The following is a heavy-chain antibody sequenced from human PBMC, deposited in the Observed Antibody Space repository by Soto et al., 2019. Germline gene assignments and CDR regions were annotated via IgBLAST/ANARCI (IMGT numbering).Heavy chain of an antibody. CDR3: ARKGESGAFDI. CDR2: INSDGSST. Sequence: GGSLRLSCAASGFTFSRYWMHWVRQAPGKGLVWVSRINSDGSSTSYADSVKGRFTISRDNAKNTLYLQMNSLRAEDTAVYYCARKGESGAFDIWGQGTMVTVSS. J-gene: IGHJ3*02. D-gene: IGHD1-26*01. CDR1: GFTFSRYW. V-gene: IGHV3-74*01.